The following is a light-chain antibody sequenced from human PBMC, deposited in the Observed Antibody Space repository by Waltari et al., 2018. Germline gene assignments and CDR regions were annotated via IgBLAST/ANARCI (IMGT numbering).Light chain of an antibody. Sequence: DIQMTQSPYSVSASVGDTVTITCRASQDITTWLAWYQQKPGKAPRLLIYAASSLQSGVPSMFSGSGSGTDFTLTISSLQPEDSATYCCQQAHNYPYTFGQGTKVEIK. CDR3: QQAHNYPYT. CDR1: QDITTW. CDR2: AAS. J-gene: IGKJ2*01. V-gene: IGKV1-12*01.